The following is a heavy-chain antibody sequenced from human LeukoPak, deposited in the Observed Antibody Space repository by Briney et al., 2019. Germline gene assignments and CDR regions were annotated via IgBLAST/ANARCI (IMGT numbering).Heavy chain of an antibody. D-gene: IGHD3-3*01. CDR2: INGGGSGT. Sequence: GGSLRLSCAASGFTFSNNAMHWVRQAPGKGLEWVSAINGGGSGTFCADSVKGRFTISRDNSKNALYLQMNSLRAEDTAVYYCAKVRGFLEWYIDYWGQGSLVTVSS. V-gene: IGHV3-23*01. J-gene: IGHJ4*02. CDR3: AKVRGFLEWYIDY. CDR1: GFTFSNNA.